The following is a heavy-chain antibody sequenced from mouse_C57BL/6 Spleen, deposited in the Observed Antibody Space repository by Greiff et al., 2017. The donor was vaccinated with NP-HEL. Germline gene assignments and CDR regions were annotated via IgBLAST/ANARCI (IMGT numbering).Heavy chain of an antibody. D-gene: IGHD1-1*01. CDR3: TPITTLDY. Sequence: EVMLVESGGGLVQPGGSMKLSCVASGFTFSNYWMNWVRQSPEKGLEWVAQIRLKSDNYATHYAESVKGRFTISRDDSKSSVYLQMNNLRAEDTGIYYCTPITTLDYWGQGTTLTVSS. J-gene: IGHJ2*01. CDR2: IRLKSDNYAT. CDR1: GFTFSNYW. V-gene: IGHV6-3*01.